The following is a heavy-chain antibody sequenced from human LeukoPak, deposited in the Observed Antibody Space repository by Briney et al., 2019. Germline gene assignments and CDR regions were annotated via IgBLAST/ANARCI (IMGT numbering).Heavy chain of an antibody. CDR3: ARGGRNDAFDI. J-gene: IGHJ3*02. CDR1: GFTFSSCA. CDR2: ISGSGGST. V-gene: IGHV3-23*01. D-gene: IGHD3-10*01. Sequence: GGSLRLSCAASGFTFSSCAMSWVRQAPGKGLEWVSGISGSGGSTYYADSVKGRFTISRDNAKNSLYLQMNSLRAEDTAVYYCARGGRNDAFDIWGRGTMVTVSS.